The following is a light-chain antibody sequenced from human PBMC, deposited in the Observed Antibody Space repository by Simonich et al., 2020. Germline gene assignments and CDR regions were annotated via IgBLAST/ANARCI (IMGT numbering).Light chain of an antibody. J-gene: IGKJ3*01. CDR1: QSISSW. CDR3: QQYYNLPFT. V-gene: IGKV1-5*03. Sequence: DIQMTQSPSTLSASVGDRVTITCRASQSISSWLAWYQQKPGKAPKLLIYKASSLESGVPSRFSGSGSGTDFTFTISSLQPEDIATYYCQQYYNLPFTFGPGTKVDIK. CDR2: KAS.